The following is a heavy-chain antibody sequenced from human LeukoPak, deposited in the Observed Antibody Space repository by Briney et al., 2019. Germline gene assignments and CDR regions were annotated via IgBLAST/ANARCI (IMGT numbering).Heavy chain of an antibody. CDR3: ARGAAYDSSGYSNRNYYYGMDV. Sequence: SVKVSCKASGGTFSSYAISWVRQAPGQGLEWMGGIIPIFGTANYAQKFQGRVTITADESTSTAYMELSSLRSEDTAVHYCARGAAYDSSGYSNRNYYYGMDVWGQGTTVTVSS. D-gene: IGHD3-22*01. CDR1: GGTFSSYA. CDR2: IIPIFGTA. J-gene: IGHJ6*02. V-gene: IGHV1-69*01.